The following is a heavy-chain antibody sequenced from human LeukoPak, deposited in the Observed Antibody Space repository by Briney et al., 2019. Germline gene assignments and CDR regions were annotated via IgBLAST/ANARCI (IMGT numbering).Heavy chain of an antibody. J-gene: IGHJ6*02. Sequence: GGSLRLSCAASGFTFSSYAMSWVRQAPGKGLEWVSAISGSGGSTYYADSVKGRFTISRDNSKNTLYLQMSSLRAEDTAVYYCAKGAGVLRFLEWWRGGDVWGQGTTVTVSS. CDR1: GFTFSSYA. V-gene: IGHV3-23*01. CDR3: AKGAGVLRFLEWWRGGDV. D-gene: IGHD3-3*01. CDR2: ISGSGGST.